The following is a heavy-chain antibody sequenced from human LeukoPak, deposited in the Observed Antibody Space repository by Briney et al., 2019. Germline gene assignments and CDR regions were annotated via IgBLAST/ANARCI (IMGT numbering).Heavy chain of an antibody. J-gene: IGHJ4*02. Sequence: GGSLRLSRAASGSTFTDSWMTWVRQVPGKGLEWVANRKEDGSEIYYADSVKGRFTISSDNAKNSLYLQMSSLRAEDTAVYYCVSGSGWLFQKWGQGTLVTVSS. CDR1: GSTFTDSW. V-gene: IGHV3-7*01. CDR3: VSGSGWLFQK. CDR2: RKEDGSEI. D-gene: IGHD6-19*01.